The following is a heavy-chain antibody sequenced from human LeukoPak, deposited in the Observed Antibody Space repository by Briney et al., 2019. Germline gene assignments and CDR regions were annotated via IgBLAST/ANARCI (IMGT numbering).Heavy chain of an antibody. D-gene: IGHD3-22*01. Sequence: ASVKVSCKASGYTFTGYYMHWARQAPGQGLEWMGWINPNSGGTNYAQKFQGRVTMTRDTSVSTAYMELSRLRSDDTAVYYCAPIGYYYDSSGYRNFDYWGQGTLVTVSS. CDR1: GYTFTGYY. V-gene: IGHV1-2*02. J-gene: IGHJ4*02. CDR2: INPNSGGT. CDR3: APIGYYYDSSGYRNFDY.